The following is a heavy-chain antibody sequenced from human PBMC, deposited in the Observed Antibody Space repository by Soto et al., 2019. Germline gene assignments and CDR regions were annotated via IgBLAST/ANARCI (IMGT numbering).Heavy chain of an antibody. J-gene: IGHJ5*02. CDR3: AHIPNYYQYDWFDP. V-gene: IGHV2-5*02. D-gene: IGHD3-16*01. CDR2: IYLDDDK. Sequence: QITLKESGPTLVKPTQTLTLTCTFSGFSLTTRGVGVGWIRQPPGKALECLAIIYLDDDKRYSPCLQGRLSITKDTSKIQVVLTMTNVDPVDTATYYCAHIPNYYQYDWFDPWGQGTLVSVSS. CDR1: GFSLTTRGVG.